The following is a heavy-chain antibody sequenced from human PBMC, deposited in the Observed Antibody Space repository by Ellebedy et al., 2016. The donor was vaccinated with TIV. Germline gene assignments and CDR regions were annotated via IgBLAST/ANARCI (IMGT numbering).Heavy chain of an antibody. Sequence: PGGSLRLSCATSGFTFDNFAMRWFRQAPGKGLEWVSAITGSGDRTFYADSVKGRFTVSRDTSKNTLYLQMDTLRADDTAVYYCASRNKGISGRDYWYYFDFWGQGTLVTVSS. CDR3: ASRNKGISGRDYWYYFDF. V-gene: IGHV3-23*01. CDR1: GFTFDNFA. J-gene: IGHJ4*02. D-gene: IGHD3-10*01. CDR2: ITGSGDRT.